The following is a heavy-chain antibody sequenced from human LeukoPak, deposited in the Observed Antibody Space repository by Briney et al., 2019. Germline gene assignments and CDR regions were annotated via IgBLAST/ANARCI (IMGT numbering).Heavy chain of an antibody. D-gene: IGHD5-18*01. J-gene: IGHJ4*02. V-gene: IGHV3-7*01. CDR3: AKDQMRLEVGYSYGNDY. CDR2: IKQDGSEK. CDR1: GFTFSSYW. Sequence: GGSPRLSCAASGFTFSSYWMSWVRQAPGKGLEWVANIKQDGSEKYYVDSVKGRFTISRDNAKNSLYLQMNSLRAEDTAVYYCAKDQMRLEVGYSYGNDYWGQGTLVTVSS.